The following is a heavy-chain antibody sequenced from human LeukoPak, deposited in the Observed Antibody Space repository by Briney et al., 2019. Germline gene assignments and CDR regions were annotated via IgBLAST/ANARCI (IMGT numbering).Heavy chain of an antibody. V-gene: IGHV3-23*01. CDR1: GFTFSSYG. Sequence: PPGGSLRLSCAASGFTFSSYGMSWVRQAPGKGLEWVSAISGSGGSTYYADSVKGRFTISRDNSKNTLYLQMNSLRAEDTAVYYCAKDRAVRGVIIWKGFDYWGQGTLVTVSS. CDR3: AKDRAVRGVIIWKGFDY. D-gene: IGHD3-10*01. J-gene: IGHJ4*02. CDR2: ISGSGGST.